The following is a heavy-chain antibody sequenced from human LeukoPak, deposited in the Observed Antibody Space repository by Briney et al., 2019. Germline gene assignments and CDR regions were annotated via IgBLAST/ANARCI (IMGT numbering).Heavy chain of an antibody. CDR3: ARDLARPAANNWFDP. J-gene: IGHJ5*02. CDR2: INPNSGGT. Sequence: ASAKVSCKASGYTFTGYYMHWVRQAPGQGLEWMGWINPNSGGTNYAQKFQGRVTMTRDTSISTAYMELSRLRADDTAVYYCARDLARPAANNWFDPWGQGTLVTVSS. V-gene: IGHV1-2*02. D-gene: IGHD2-2*01. CDR1: GYTFTGYY.